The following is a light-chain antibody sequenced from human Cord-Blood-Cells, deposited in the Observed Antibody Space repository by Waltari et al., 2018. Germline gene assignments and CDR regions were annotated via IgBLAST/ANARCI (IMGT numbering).Light chain of an antibody. CDR2: GNS. CDR1: SSNIGAGYD. CDR3: QSYDSSLSGYV. J-gene: IGLJ1*01. V-gene: IGLV1-40*01. Sequence: QSVLTQPPSVSGAPGQRVTISCPGSSSNIGAGYDVHWYQQLPGPAPKLLIYGNSIRPSGVPDRFAGSKSGTSASLAITGLQAEYESDYYCQSYDSSLSGYVFGTGTKVTVL.